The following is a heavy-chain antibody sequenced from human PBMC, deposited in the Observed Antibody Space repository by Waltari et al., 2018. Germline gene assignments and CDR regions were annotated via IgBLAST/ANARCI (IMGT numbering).Heavy chain of an antibody. CDR2: IYYSGGT. CDR1: GGSINPFY. Sequence: QVLLTESGPGLEKSSETLSLICTVSGGSINPFYWSWLRQTPGKGLEWIGYIYYSGGTNYNPSLKSRVTLSADTSKNQVSLKLTSVTAADTATYFCARQVSGEPYFDNWGQGISVTVSS. D-gene: IGHD2-15*01. V-gene: IGHV4-59*08. J-gene: IGHJ4*02. CDR3: ARQVSGEPYFDN.